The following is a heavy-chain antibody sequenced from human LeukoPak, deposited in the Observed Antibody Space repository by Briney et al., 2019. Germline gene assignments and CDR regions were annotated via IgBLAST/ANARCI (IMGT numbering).Heavy chain of an antibody. CDR1: GFTVSNNY. CDR3: ARLGIAARQIGY. D-gene: IGHD6-6*01. CDR2: VYDGGTT. J-gene: IGHJ4*02. V-gene: IGHV3-53*01. Sequence: GGCLRLSCAASGFTVSNNYLSWVRQAPGKGLEWVSFVYDGGTTVYADSVKGRFTISRDNSKNTLYLQMNSLRAEDTAVYYCARLGIAARQIGYWGQGTLVTVSS.